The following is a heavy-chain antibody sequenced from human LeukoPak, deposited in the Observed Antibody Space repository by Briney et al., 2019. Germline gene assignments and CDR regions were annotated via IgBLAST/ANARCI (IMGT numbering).Heavy chain of an antibody. D-gene: IGHD3-10*01. CDR3: TKGRGI. Sequence: PSQTLSLTCTVSGGSISSGSYYWSWIRQPAGKGLEWIGHIYTSGSSNYSPSLKSRVTIPVDTSKNQFSLKLTSVTAADTAVYYCTKGRGIWGQGTLVTVSS. V-gene: IGHV4-61*09. CDR1: GGSISSGSYY. J-gene: IGHJ4*02. CDR2: IYTSGSS.